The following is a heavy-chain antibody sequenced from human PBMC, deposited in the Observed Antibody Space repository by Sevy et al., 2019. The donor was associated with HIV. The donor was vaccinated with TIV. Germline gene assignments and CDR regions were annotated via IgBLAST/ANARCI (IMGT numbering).Heavy chain of an antibody. J-gene: IGHJ3*02. CDR3: AREFPDYVSGYYSVDAFDI. CDR2: IISKFGTT. Sequence: ASVKVSCKASGGSFSNFPVSWVRQAPGQGLEWMGMIISKFGTTDYAQKFQGRVTITADESTTTAYMGLTSLRSEDTAVYYWAREFPDYVSGYYSVDAFDIWGQGTKVTVSS. D-gene: IGHD3-22*01. CDR1: GGSFSNFP. V-gene: IGHV1-69*13.